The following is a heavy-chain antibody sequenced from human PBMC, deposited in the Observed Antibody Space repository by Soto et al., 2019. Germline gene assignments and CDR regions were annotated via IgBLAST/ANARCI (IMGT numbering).Heavy chain of an antibody. D-gene: IGHD3-16*01. Sequence: ASVKVSCKASGYTFTSYGISWVRQAPGQGLEWMGWISAYNGNTNYAQKLQGRVTMTTDTSTSTAYMELRSLRSDDTAVYYCAREARLFGGNKYGMDVWGQGTTVTVS. CDR1: GYTFTSYG. J-gene: IGHJ6*02. CDR2: ISAYNGNT. CDR3: AREARLFGGNKYGMDV. V-gene: IGHV1-18*01.